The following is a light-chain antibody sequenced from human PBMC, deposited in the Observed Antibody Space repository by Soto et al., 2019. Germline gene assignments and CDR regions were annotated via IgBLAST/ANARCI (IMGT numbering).Light chain of an antibody. CDR1: QNINTD. CDR3: QQYSTLWT. Sequence: DIQITQPPSTLSASVGDRVTITCRASQNINTDLAWYQQKQEKVPNHLLYHAFSLVTGVPTRFSGSGSGTEFTITISILQPDDFAAYYCQQYSTLWTFGQGTKVDIK. V-gene: IGKV1-5*01. J-gene: IGKJ1*01. CDR2: HAF.